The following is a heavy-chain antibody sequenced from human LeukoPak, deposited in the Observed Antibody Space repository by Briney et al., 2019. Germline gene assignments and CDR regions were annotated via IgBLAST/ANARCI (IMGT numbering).Heavy chain of an antibody. CDR3: AKDGEYSSYFDY. CDR2: IWYDGSNK. V-gene: IGHV3-33*06. D-gene: IGHD6-6*01. CDR1: GFTFSSYG. Sequence: GGSLRLSCAASGFTFSSYGMHWVRQAPGKGLEWVAVIWYDGSNKYYADSVKGRFAISRDNSKNTLYLQMNSLRAEDTAVYYCAKDGEYSSYFDYWGQGTLVTVSS. J-gene: IGHJ4*02.